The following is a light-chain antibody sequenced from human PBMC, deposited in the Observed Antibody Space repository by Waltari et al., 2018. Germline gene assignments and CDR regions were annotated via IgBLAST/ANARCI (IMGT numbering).Light chain of an antibody. CDR3: QQYHSPPQT. CDR2: WAS. CDR1: QSVLYTTNNKNY. J-gene: IGKJ4*01. Sequence: DIVMTQSPDSLAVSLGARATINCKSSQSVLYTTNNKNYLAWYQQKPGQPPKLLIYWASTRESGVPDRFSGSGSETNFTLTISSLQAEDVAVYYCQQYHSPPQTFGGGTKVEIK. V-gene: IGKV4-1*01.